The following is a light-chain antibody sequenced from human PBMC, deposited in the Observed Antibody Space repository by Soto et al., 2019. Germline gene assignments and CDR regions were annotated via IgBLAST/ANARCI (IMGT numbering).Light chain of an antibody. CDR1: SSDVGGYNR. J-gene: IGLJ1*01. CDR2: DVS. Sequence: QSALTQPRSVSGSPGQSVTISCTGTSSDVGGYNRVSWYQQHPRKAPELMIYDVSKRPSGVPDRFSGSKSGNTASLTISGLQAEDEADYYCSSYAGSNNPYVFGTGTKVTVL. CDR3: SSYAGSNNPYV. V-gene: IGLV2-11*01.